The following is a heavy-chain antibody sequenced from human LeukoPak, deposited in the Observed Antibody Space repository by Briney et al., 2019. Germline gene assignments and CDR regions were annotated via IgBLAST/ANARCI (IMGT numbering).Heavy chain of an antibody. V-gene: IGHV4-59*01. D-gene: IGHD1-26*01. Sequence: SETLSLTCTVSGGSISSYYWSWIRQPPGKGLEWIGYIYYSGNTNYNPSLKSRVTISADTSKNQFSLKLSSVTAADTAVYYCALQSGNYAFDYWGQGTLVTVSS. CDR2: IYYSGNT. CDR1: GGSISSYY. J-gene: IGHJ4*02. CDR3: ALQSGNYAFDY.